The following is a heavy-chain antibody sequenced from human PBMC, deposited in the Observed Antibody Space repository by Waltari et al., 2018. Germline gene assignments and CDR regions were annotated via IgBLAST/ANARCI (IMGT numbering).Heavy chain of an antibody. CDR1: GGSISSSSYY. J-gene: IGHJ5*02. D-gene: IGHD6-6*01. Sequence: QLQLQESGPGLVKPSETLSLTCTVSGGSISSSSYYWGWISQPPGKGLEWIGSIYYSGSTYYNPSLKSRVTISVDTSKNQFSLKLSSVTAADTAVYYCASSIAALPYNWFDPWGQGTLVTVSS. V-gene: IGHV4-39*01. CDR2: IYYSGST. CDR3: ASSIAALPYNWFDP.